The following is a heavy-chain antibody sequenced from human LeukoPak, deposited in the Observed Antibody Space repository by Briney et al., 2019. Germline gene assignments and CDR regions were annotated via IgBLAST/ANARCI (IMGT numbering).Heavy chain of an antibody. CDR1: GYTFTSYG. CDR3: ARDRGYGDYVRWYFDY. J-gene: IGHJ4*02. D-gene: IGHD4-17*01. CDR2: ISAYSGNT. V-gene: IGHV1-18*01. Sequence: ASVKVSCKASGYTFTSYGISWVRQAPGQGLEWMGWISAYSGNTNYAQKLQGRVTMTTDTSTSTAYMELRSLRSDDTAVYYCARDRGYGDYVRWYFDYWGQGTLVTVSS.